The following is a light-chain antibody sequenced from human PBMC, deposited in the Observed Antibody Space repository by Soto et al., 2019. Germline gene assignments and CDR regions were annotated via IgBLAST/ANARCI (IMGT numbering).Light chain of an antibody. V-gene: IGLV4-60*03. J-gene: IGLJ2*01. CDR2: LEGSGSY. CDR3: ETWDSNTRV. CDR1: SGHNNYI. Sequence: QLVLTQSSSASASLGSSVKLTCTLSSGHNNYIIAWHQQQPGKAPRYLMKLEGSGSYNKGSGVPDRFSGSSSGADRYLTISNVQSEDEADYYCETWDSNTRVFGGGTKLTVL.